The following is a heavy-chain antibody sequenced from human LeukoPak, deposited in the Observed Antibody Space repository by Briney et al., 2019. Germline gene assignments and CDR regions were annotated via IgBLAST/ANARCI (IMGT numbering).Heavy chain of an antibody. V-gene: IGHV3-30*02. CDR1: GFTFSSYG. J-gene: IGHJ3*02. CDR3: AKELPTVIYAFGI. CDR2: IRYDGSNK. D-gene: IGHD4-17*01. Sequence: PGGSLRLSCAASGFTFSSYGMHWVRQAPGKGLEWVAFIRYDGSNKYYADSVKGRFTISRDNSKNTLYLQMNSLRAEDTAVYYCAKELPTVIYAFGIWGQGTMVTVSS.